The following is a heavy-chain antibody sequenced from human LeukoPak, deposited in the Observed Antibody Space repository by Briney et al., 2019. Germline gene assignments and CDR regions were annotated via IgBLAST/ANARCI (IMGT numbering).Heavy chain of an antibody. CDR3: ARGRGRQWLFRFDP. D-gene: IGHD6-19*01. CDR1: GGSISSYY. Sequence: PSETLSLTCTVSGGSISSYYWSWIRQPPGKGLEWIGYIYYSGSTNYNPSLKSRVTISVDTSKNQFSLKLSSVTAADTAVYYCARGRGRQWLFRFDPWGQGTLVTVSS. V-gene: IGHV4-59*01. J-gene: IGHJ5*02. CDR2: IYYSGST.